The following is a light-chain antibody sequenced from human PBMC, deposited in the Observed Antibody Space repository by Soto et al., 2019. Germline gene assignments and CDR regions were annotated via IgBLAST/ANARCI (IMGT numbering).Light chain of an antibody. Sequence: LGLTQSPGTLSLSPGKRATLSCRASQSVSSSYLAWYQQKPGQAPRLLIYDASTRATGIPDRFSGSGSGTDFTLTISRLEPEDFAVYYCQQYGSSPPITFGQGTRLEIK. J-gene: IGKJ5*01. CDR1: QSVSSSY. CDR2: DAS. V-gene: IGKV3-20*01. CDR3: QQYGSSPPIT.